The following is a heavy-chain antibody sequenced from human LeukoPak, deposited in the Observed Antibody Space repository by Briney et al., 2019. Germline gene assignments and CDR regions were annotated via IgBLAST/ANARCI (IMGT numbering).Heavy chain of an antibody. Sequence: GGSLRLSCAASGFPFSNYAIHWVRQAPGKGLEWVAVISYDGSNKNYADSVKGRFTFSRDNSKNTLYLQMNSLRAEDAAVYYCARDPGGVSGRFDPWGQGTLVTVSS. V-gene: IGHV3-30*14. CDR1: GFPFSNYA. J-gene: IGHJ5*02. CDR3: ARDPGGVSGRFDP. D-gene: IGHD3-10*01. CDR2: ISYDGSNK.